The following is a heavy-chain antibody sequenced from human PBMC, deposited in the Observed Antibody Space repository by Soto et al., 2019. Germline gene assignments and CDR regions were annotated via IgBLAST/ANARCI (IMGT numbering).Heavy chain of an antibody. J-gene: IGHJ3*02. Sequence: AAVKISSTASGYTFPIHYMHWVRQAPGQGLEWMGIINPSGGSTSYAQKFQGRVTMTRDTSTSTVYMELSSLRSEDTAVYYCARAAGVAGSGDGFDIWGEGTTVT. V-gene: IGHV1-46*01. CDR1: GYTFPIHY. CDR2: INPSGGST. D-gene: IGHD3-10*01. CDR3: ARAAGVAGSGDGFDI.